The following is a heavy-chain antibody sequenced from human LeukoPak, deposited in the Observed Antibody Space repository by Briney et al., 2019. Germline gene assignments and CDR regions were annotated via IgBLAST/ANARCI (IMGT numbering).Heavy chain of an antibody. J-gene: IGHJ4*02. CDR1: GFTFSNAW. CDR3: THCWRLWGSDY. V-gene: IGHV3-15*01. CDR2: IKSKTDGGTP. Sequence: PGGTLRLSCAASGFTFSNAWMSWVRQAPGKGLKWVGRIKSKTDGGTPDYAAPVNGRFTTSRDDSKNTLELQMNSLKAGDTAVYYCTHCWRLWGSDYWGQGTLVTVSS. D-gene: IGHD3-3*02.